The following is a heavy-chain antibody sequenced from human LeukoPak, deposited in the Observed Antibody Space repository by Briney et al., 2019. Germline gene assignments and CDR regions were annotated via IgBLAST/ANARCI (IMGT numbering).Heavy chain of an antibody. J-gene: IGHJ4*02. Sequence: PSETLSPTCRVSGGAVSSGRYYWSWIRQPPGKGLEWIGHISYSGSTNYNPSLKSRVTISVDTSNNQFSLKLSSVTASDTAVYYCARPTSGQPFDYWGQGGLVNVSS. CDR3: ARPTSGQPFDY. CDR2: ISYSGST. D-gene: IGHD2-2*01. V-gene: IGHV4-61*01. CDR1: GGAVSSGRYY.